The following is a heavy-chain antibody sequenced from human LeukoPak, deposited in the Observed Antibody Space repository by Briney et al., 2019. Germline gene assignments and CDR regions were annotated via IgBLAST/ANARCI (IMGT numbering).Heavy chain of an antibody. D-gene: IGHD3-10*01. J-gene: IGHJ4*02. CDR3: AKAPPLYGSGSYRGGYFDY. CDR2: IYYSGST. V-gene: IGHV4-59*01. Sequence: SETLSLTCTVSGGSITSYYWSWIRQPPGKGLEWIGYIYYSGSTNYNPSLKSRVTISVDTSKNQFSLKLSSVTAADTAVYYCAKAPPLYGSGSYRGGYFDYWGQGTPVTVSS. CDR1: GGSITSYY.